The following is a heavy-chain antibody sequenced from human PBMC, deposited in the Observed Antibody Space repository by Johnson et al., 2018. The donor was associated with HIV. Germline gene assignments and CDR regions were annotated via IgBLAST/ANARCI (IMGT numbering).Heavy chain of an antibody. CDR1: GFAFSRYA. CDR3: ASLSDDAFDF. J-gene: IGHJ3*01. V-gene: IGHV3-30*04. Sequence: QVQLVESGGGVVQPGKSLRLSCAASGFAFSRYAMHWVRQAPGKGLQWVAVISYDGSNKYYADSVKGRFTISRDNSENTLYLQMNSLKAEDTAVYYCASLSDDAFDFWGQGTMVIVSS. CDR2: ISYDGSNK.